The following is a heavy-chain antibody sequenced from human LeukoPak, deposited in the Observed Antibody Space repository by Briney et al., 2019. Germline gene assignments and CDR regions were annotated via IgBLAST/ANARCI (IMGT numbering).Heavy chain of an antibody. CDR1: GGSISGYY. D-gene: IGHD3-16*02. CDR3: ARALGVIGAFDI. CDR2: IYYSGST. J-gene: IGHJ3*02. Sequence: SETLSLTCTVSGGSISGYYWSWIRQPPGKGLEWIGYIYYSGSTNYNPSLKSRVTISVDTSKNQFSLKLSSVTAADTAVYYCARALGVIGAFDIWGQGTMVTVSS. V-gene: IGHV4-59*01.